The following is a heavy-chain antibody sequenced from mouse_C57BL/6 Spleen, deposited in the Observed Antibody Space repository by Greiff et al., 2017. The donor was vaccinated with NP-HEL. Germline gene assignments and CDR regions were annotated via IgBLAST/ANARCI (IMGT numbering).Heavy chain of an antibody. Sequence: VQLQHPGTELVKPGASVKLSCKASGYTFTSYWMHWVKQRPGQGLEWIGEIDPSDSYTNYNQKFKGKSTLTVDKSSSTAYMQLSSLTSEDSAVYYCARGGLRGGYYFDYWGQGTTLTVSS. J-gene: IGHJ2*01. V-gene: IGHV1-69*01. CDR3: ARGGLRGGYYFDY. CDR1: GYTFTSYW. D-gene: IGHD2-2*01. CDR2: IDPSDSYT.